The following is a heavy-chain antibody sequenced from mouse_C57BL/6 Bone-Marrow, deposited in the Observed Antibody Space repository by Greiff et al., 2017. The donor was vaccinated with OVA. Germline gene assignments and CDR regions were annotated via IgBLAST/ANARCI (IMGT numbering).Heavy chain of an antibody. CDR2: ISNGGGST. V-gene: IGHV5-12*01. J-gene: IGHJ3*01. CDR1: GFTFSDYY. D-gene: IGHD1-1*01. Sequence: DVMLVESGGGLVQPGGSLKLSCAASGFTFSDYYMYWVRQTPEKRLEWVAYISNGGGSTYYPDTVKGRFTISRDNAKNTRYLQMSRLKSEDTAMYYCANYYGSSPFAYWGQGTLVTVSA. CDR3: ANYYGSSPFAY.